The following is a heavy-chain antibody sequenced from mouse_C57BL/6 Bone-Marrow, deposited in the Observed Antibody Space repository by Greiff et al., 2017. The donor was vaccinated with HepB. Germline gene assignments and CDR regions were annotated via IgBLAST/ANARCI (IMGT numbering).Heavy chain of an antibody. CDR2: ISSGSSTI. Sequence: EVMLVESGGGLVKPGVSLKLSCAASGFTFSDYGMHWVRQAPEKGLEWVAYISSGSSTIYYADTVKGRFTISRDNAKNTLFLQMTSLRSEDTAMYYCARPKPYYFDYWGQGTTLTVSS. V-gene: IGHV5-17*01. CDR3: ARPKPYYFDY. J-gene: IGHJ2*01. CDR1: GFTFSDYG.